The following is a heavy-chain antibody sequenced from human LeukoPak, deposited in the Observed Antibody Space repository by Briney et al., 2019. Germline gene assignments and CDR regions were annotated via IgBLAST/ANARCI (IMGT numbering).Heavy chain of an antibody. CDR2: ISGSGGST. CDR1: GFTFSSYA. J-gene: IGHJ4*02. D-gene: IGHD3-22*01. Sequence: GGSLRLSCAASGFTFSSYAMSWVRQAPGKGLEWVSAISGSGGSTYYADSVKGRFTTSRDNSKNTLYLQMNSLRAEDTAVYYCARWLLLSRYFDYWGQGTLVTVSS. CDR3: ARWLLLSRYFDY. V-gene: IGHV3-23*01.